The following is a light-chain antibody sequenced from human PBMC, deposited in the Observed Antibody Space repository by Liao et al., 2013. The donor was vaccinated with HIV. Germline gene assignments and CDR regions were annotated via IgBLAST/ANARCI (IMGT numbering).Light chain of an antibody. J-gene: IGLJ2*01. CDR1: NIGSKS. Sequence: SYVLTQPPSVSVAPGKTARITCGGNNIGSKSVHWYQQKPGQAPVLVIYSDSDRPSGIPERFSGSSSGNTATLTISRVEAGDEADYYCQVWDSSSDHPGVVFGGGTKLTVL. CDR2: SDS. CDR3: QVWDSSSDHPGVV. V-gene: IGLV3-21*01.